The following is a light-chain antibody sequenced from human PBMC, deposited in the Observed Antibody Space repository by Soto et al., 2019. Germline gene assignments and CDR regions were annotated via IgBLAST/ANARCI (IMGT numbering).Light chain of an antibody. J-gene: IGLJ2*01. V-gene: IGLV2-23*02. CDR1: ISDVGGYDL. CDR2: EVT. CDR3: CSFAGTRTI. Sequence: QSALTQPASVSGSPGQSITISCTGTISDVGGYDLVSWFQHHPEKAPKLLIFEVTKRPSGVSNRFSGSKSGNTASLTISGLQPEDEAHYYCCSFAGTRTIFGGGTKVTVL.